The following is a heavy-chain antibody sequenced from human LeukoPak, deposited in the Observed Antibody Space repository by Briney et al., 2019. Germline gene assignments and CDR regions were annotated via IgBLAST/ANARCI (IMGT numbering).Heavy chain of an antibody. CDR3: VRDIGWFRFDY. CDR1: GVTVSSNY. Sequence: PGGSLRLSCAVSGVTVSSNYMSWVRQAPGRGLEWVSVIYSAGSTYYADSVKGRFTISRDNSKNTLYLQMNSLRAEDTAVYYCVRDIGWFRFDYWGQGTLVTVSS. J-gene: IGHJ4*02. CDR2: IYSAGST. D-gene: IGHD6-19*01. V-gene: IGHV3-53*01.